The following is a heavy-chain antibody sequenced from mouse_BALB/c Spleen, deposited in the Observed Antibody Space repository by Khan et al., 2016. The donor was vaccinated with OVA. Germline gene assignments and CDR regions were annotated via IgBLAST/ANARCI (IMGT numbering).Heavy chain of an antibody. Sequence: VRLQQSGAELAKPVASVKLSCIAYGFNTKVTNTHWVKQRPEHGLEWIGRIDLANGNTKYDPKFQGIASITADTSSNTAYLQISSLTAEDTAVYYGASVDAWGQRTIVCVSS. V-gene: IGHV14-3*02. J-gene: IGHJ2*01. CDR3: ASVDA. CDR2: IDLANGNT. CDR1: GFNTKVTN.